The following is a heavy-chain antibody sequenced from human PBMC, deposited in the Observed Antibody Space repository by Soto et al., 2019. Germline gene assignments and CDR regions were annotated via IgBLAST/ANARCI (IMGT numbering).Heavy chain of an antibody. CDR2: ISYDGSNK. Sequence: GSLRLSCAASGFTFSSYGMHWVRQAPGKGLEWVAVISYDGSNKYYADSVKGRFTISRDNSKNTLYLQMNSLRAEDTAVYYCAKDRVLRFLEWPIGSGMDVWGQGTTVTVSS. CDR3: AKDRVLRFLEWPIGSGMDV. D-gene: IGHD3-3*01. CDR1: GFTFSSYG. V-gene: IGHV3-30*18. J-gene: IGHJ6*02.